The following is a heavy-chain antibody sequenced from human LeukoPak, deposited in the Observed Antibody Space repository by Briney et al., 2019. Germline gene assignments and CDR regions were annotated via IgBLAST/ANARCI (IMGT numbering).Heavy chain of an antibody. CDR1: GGSISSGGYS. CDR3: ARVAGTTVGFDY. D-gene: IGHD1-1*01. CDR2: IYHSGST. V-gene: IGHV4-30-2*01. J-gene: IGHJ4*02. Sequence: SQTLSLTCAVSGGSISSGGYSWSWIRQPPGKGLEWIGYIYHSGSTYYNPSLKSRVTISVDRSKNQFSLKLSSVTAADTAVYYCARVAGTTVGFDYWGQGTLVTVSS.